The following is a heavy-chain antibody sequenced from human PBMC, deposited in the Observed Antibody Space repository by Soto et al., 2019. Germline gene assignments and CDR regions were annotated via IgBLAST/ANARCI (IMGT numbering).Heavy chain of an antibody. D-gene: IGHD2-15*01. CDR1: GGSISSGGYS. J-gene: IGHJ6*02. Sequence: NPSETLSRTCAVSGGSISSGGYSWSWIRQPPGKGLEWIGYIYHSGSTYYNPSLKSRVTISVDRSKNQFSLKLSSVTAADTAVYYCARYCSGGSCYPYGMDVWGQGTTVTVSS. CDR2: IYHSGST. CDR3: ARYCSGGSCYPYGMDV. V-gene: IGHV4-30-2*01.